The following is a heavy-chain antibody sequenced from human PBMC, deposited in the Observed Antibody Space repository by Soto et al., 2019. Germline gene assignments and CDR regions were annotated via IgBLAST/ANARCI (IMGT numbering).Heavy chain of an antibody. CDR1: GGTFSSYR. CDR3: VRDSGAKLSSS. J-gene: IGHJ4*02. D-gene: IGHD6-13*01. CDR2: IVPIYRTA. Sequence: SSVKVSCKASGGTFSSYRINWVQQAPGQGLEWVGGIVPIYRTADHAQKFQGRVTITADESARTSYMELRSLKSQDTAVYYCVRDSGAKLSSSWGQGTLVTASS. V-gene: IGHV1-69*13.